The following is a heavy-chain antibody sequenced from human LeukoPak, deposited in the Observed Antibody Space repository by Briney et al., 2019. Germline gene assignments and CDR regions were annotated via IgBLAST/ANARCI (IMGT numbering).Heavy chain of an antibody. V-gene: IGHV3-30-3*01. CDR1: GFTFSSYA. Sequence: PGGSLRLSCAASGFTFSSYAMHWVRQAPGKGLEWVVVISYDGSNKYYADSVKGRFTISRDNSKNTLYLQMNSLRAEDTAVYYCARDRERYSSSSRILDYWGQGTLVTVSS. CDR2: ISYDGSNK. CDR3: ARDRERYSSSSRILDY. D-gene: IGHD6-6*01. J-gene: IGHJ4*02.